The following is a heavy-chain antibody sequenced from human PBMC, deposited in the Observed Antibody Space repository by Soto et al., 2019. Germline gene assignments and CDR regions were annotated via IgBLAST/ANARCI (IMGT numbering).Heavy chain of an antibody. D-gene: IGHD6-6*01. CDR1: GGTFSSYA. CDR3: ASSLYSSSPNDY. J-gene: IGHJ4*02. V-gene: IGHV1-8*02. Sequence: ASVKVSCKASGGTFSSYAISWVRQAPGQGLEWMGWMNPNSGNTSYAQKFQGRVTMTRNTSISTAYMELSRLRSDDTAVYYCASSLYSSSPNDYWGQGTLVTVSS. CDR2: MNPNSGNT.